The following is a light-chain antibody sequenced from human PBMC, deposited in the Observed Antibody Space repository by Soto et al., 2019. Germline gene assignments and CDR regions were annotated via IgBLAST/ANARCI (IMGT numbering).Light chain of an antibody. CDR1: QGISNY. J-gene: IGKJ5*01. CDR2: GAS. CDR3: QQRSNLIT. Sequence: LTQSPSFLSASVGYRFTITCRASQGISNYLAWYQQKPGQAPRLLIYGASNRATGIPARFSGSGSGTDFTLTISSLEPEDFAVYYCQQRSNLITFGQGTRREIK. V-gene: IGKV3D-11*01.